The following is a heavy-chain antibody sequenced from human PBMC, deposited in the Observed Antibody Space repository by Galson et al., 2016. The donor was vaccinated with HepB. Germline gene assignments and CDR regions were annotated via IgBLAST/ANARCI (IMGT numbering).Heavy chain of an antibody. V-gene: IGHV4-30-2*01. J-gene: IGHJ5*02. CDR3: ARRYSSSDWLDP. D-gene: IGHD6-6*01. Sequence: TLSLTCAVSGGSISSSGYSWSWIRQPPGKGLEWVGYIYRGGSTYYNPSLKGRVTISVGTSKNQFSLKVNSVTPADTAVYYCARRYSSSDWLDPWGQGTLVTVSS. CDR2: IYRGGST. CDR1: GGSISSSGYS.